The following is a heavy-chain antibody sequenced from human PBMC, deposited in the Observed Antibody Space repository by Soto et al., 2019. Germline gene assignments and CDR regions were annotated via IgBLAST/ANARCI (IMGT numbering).Heavy chain of an antibody. CDR3: AKDFRGFKWTVTTFPHY. J-gene: IGHJ4*02. CDR1: GFTFSSYA. Sequence: EVQLLESGGGLVQPGGSLRLSCAASGFTFSSYAMSWVRQAPGKGLEWVSAISGSGGSTYYADSVKGRFTISRDNSKNTLYLQMNSLRAEDTAVYYCAKDFRGFKWTVTTFPHYWGQGTLVTVSS. CDR2: ISGSGGST. V-gene: IGHV3-23*01. D-gene: IGHD4-17*01.